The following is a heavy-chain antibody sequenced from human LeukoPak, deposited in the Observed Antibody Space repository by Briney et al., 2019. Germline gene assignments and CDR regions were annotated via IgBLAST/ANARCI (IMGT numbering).Heavy chain of an antibody. CDR3: AREGWYGGGYFDY. V-gene: IGHV1-2*02. Sequence: ASVKVSCKASGYTFTDYYMYWVRQAPGQGPEWMGWVNLNSGGTRYVQKFQGRVTMTRDTSISTAYMELTSLTSDDTAMYFCAREGWYGGGYFDYWGQGTLVTVSS. CDR2: VNLNSGGT. CDR1: GYTFTDYY. D-gene: IGHD6-19*01. J-gene: IGHJ4*02.